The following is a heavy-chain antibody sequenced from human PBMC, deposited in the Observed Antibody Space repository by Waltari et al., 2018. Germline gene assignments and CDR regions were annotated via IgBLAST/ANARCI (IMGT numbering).Heavy chain of an antibody. CDR1: GFTFSDYY. Sequence: EVQLVESGGGLVQPGGSLRVSCVASGFTFSDYYMQWVRQAPGKGPEWVGFIRNKANGGTEEYAASVKGRFTISRDDSKSIASLQMNSLKTEDTAVYYCALGSTPVTPNSLHVWGRGVLVTVSS. V-gene: IGHV3-49*04. D-gene: IGHD2-15*01. J-gene: IGHJ4*02. CDR3: ALGSTPVTPNSLHV. CDR2: IRNKANGGTE.